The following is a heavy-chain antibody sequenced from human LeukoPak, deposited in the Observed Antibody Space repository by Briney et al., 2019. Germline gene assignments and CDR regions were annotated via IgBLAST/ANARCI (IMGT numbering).Heavy chain of an antibody. V-gene: IGHV4-38-2*02. CDR1: GYSISSGYF. CDR2: IYHSGST. D-gene: IGHD3-22*01. J-gene: IGHJ4*02. Sequence: SETLSLTCTLSGYSISSGYFWGWVRQPPGKGLEWIGSIYHSGSTYYNPSLKSRVTVSLDMSKNQFSLKLSSVTAADTAVYYCARVSYFDSSGYYYHFDYWGQGTLVTVSS. CDR3: ARVSYFDSSGYYYHFDY.